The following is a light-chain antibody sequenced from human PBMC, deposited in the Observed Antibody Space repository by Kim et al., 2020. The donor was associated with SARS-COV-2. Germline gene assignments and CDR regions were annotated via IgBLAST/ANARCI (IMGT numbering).Light chain of an antibody. Sequence: QSVLTQPPSVSVAPGQKVTIPCSGSSSNIGNNYVSWYQQLPGTAPKLLIYDNNKRPSGIPDRFSGSKSGTSATLGITGLQTGDEADYYCGTWDSSLSAGVFGGGTQLTVL. CDR1: SSNIGNNY. V-gene: IGLV1-51*01. J-gene: IGLJ2*01. CDR2: DNN. CDR3: GTWDSSLSAGV.